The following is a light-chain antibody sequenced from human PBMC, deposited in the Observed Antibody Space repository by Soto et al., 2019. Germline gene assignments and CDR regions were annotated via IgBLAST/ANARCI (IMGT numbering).Light chain of an antibody. CDR3: QQLKKYP. J-gene: IGKJ4*01. CDR2: AAS. Sequence: DIQLTQSPSFLSASVGDRVTITCRASRDISSYLAWYQQKPGKAPKLLIYAASTLQSGVPSRFSGSGSGTKFTPTIRSLQPEGFATYFFQQLKKYPFRRGDKGEIQ. CDR1: RDISSY. V-gene: IGKV1-9*01.